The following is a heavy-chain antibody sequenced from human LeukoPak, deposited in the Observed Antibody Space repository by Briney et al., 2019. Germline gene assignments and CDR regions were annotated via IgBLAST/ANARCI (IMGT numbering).Heavy chain of an antibody. CDR1: GYSFTTYW. Sequence: GESLKISCEGSGYSFTTYWIGWVRQMPGKGLEWMGVLYPGDSDTRYSPSFQGQVTISVDKSISTAYLQWSSLKASDTAIYYCVRRNYYGSGSQYSHFDYWGQGTLVTVSS. J-gene: IGHJ4*02. CDR2: LYPGDSDT. D-gene: IGHD3-10*01. V-gene: IGHV5-51*01. CDR3: VRRNYYGSGSQYSHFDY.